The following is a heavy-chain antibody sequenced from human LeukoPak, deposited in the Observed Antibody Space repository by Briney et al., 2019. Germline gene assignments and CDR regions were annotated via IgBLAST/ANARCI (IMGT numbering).Heavy chain of an antibody. D-gene: IGHD4-23*01. J-gene: IGHJ6*02. CDR3: ARTTVVTPSGMDV. CDR1: GGSFSGYY. V-gene: IGHV4-4*09. Sequence: SETLSLTCAVYGGSFSGYYWSWIRQPPGKGLEWIGYIYTSGSTDYNPSLKSRVTISVDTSKNQFSLKLSSVTAADTAVYYCARTTVVTPSGMDVWGQGTTVTVSS. CDR2: IYTSGST.